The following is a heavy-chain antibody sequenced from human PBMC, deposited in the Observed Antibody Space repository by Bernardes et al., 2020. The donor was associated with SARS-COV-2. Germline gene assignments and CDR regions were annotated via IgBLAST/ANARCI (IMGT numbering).Heavy chain of an antibody. V-gene: IGHV3-49*03. Sequence: GGSLRLSCTSSGFTFGDYGMSWFRQAPGKGLEWVGLIRSEAYGGTTEYAATVNGRFTISRDDSKGVAYLQMNSLKSEDTAVYYCSRRLPAGWRQRDFDDGGQGSLVSVSS. CDR2: IRSEAYGGTT. CDR1: GFTFGDYG. CDR3: SRRLPAGWRQRDFDD. D-gene: IGHD1-1*01. J-gene: IGHJ4*01.